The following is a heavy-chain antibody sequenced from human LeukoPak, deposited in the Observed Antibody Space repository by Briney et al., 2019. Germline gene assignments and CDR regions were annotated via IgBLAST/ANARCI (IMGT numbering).Heavy chain of an antibody. V-gene: IGHV3-23*01. CDR1: GFTFSSYA. J-gene: IGHJ4*02. CDR3: AKGFYGGNQYYFDY. Sequence: GGSLRLSCAASGFTFSSYAMSWVRQAPGKGLEWVSAISGSGGSTYYADSVKGRFTISRNNTKNTMYLQMNSLRAEDTAVYYCAKGFYGGNQYYFDYWGQGTLVTVSS. CDR2: ISGSGGST. D-gene: IGHD4-23*01.